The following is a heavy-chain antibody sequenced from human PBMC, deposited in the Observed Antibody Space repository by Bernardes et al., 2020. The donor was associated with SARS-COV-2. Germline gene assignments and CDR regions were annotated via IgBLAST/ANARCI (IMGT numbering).Heavy chain of an antibody. Sequence: SETLSLTCTVSGGSISSSNYNWGWILQPPVRGLEWIGSIYYRGSTYYNPSLKSRVTISVDTSKNQFSLKLTSVTAADTAVYYCARLWYYYDSSGYYSFFDYWGQGTLVTVSS. CDR3: ARLWYYYDSSGYYSFFDY. CDR1: GGSISSSNYN. CDR2: IYYRGST. D-gene: IGHD3-22*01. V-gene: IGHV4-39*01. J-gene: IGHJ4*02.